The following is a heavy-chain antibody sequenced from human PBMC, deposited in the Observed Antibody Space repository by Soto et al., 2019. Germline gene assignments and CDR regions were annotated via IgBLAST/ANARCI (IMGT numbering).Heavy chain of an antibody. CDR3: ARAGGYCSSTSCYKWIDC. D-gene: IGHD2-2*02. J-gene: IGHJ4*02. Sequence: SETLSLTCAVYGGSFSGYYWSWIRQPPGKGLEWIGEINHSGSTNYNPSLKSRVTISVDTSKNQFSLKLSSVTAADTAVYYCARAGGYCSSTSCYKWIDCWGQGTLVTVSS. V-gene: IGHV4-34*01. CDR1: GGSFSGYY. CDR2: INHSGST.